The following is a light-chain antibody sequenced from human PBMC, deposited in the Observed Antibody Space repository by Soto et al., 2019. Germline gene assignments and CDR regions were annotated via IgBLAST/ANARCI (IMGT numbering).Light chain of an antibody. CDR1: SSNIGSNY. CDR3: AAWDDSLSAYVV. Sequence: QSALTQPPSASGTPGQRVTISCSGSSSNIGSNYVYWYQQLPGTAPKLLIYRNNQRPSGVPDRFSGSKSVTSASLAISGRRSEDEADYYGAAWDDSLSAYVVFGGGTQLTVL. J-gene: IGLJ2*01. V-gene: IGLV1-47*01. CDR2: RNN.